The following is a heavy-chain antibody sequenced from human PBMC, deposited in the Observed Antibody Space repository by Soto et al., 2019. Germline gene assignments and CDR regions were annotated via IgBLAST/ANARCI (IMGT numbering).Heavy chain of an antibody. Sequence: RSQTLSLTCAISGDSVSSNSAAWNWIRQSPSRGLEWLGRTYYRSKWYNDYAVSVKSRITINPDTSKNQFSLQLNSVTPEDTAVYYCARDLSVATIGNWDGMDVWGQGTTVTVSS. J-gene: IGHJ6*02. CDR1: GDSVSSNSAA. D-gene: IGHD5-12*01. CDR2: TYYRSKWYN. CDR3: ARDLSVATIGNWDGMDV. V-gene: IGHV6-1*01.